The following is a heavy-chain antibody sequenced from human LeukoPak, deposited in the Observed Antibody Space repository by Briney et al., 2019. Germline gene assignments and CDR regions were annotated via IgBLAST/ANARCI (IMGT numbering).Heavy chain of an antibody. CDR2: VYTNGRP. J-gene: IGHJ4*02. Sequence: PSETLSLTCAVSGGSIGTHYWSWIRQPAGEGLEWIGRVYTNGRPDYNPSLKSRVTMSVDTSKNHFSLKLSSVTAADTAVYYCARDRLLGGPSSKCGFDFWGQGSLVTVSS. D-gene: IGHD3-3*01. CDR1: GGSIGTHY. V-gene: IGHV4-4*07. CDR3: ARDRLLGGPSSKCGFDF.